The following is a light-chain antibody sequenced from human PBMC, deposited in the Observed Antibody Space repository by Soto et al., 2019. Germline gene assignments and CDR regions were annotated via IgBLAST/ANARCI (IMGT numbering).Light chain of an antibody. CDR2: DTT. Sequence: QAVVTQEPSLTVSPGGTVTLTCGSSTGAVTSGHYPYWFQQKPGQAPRTLIYDTTNKHSWTPARFSGSLLGGKAALTLSGAQPEDEAYYYCLLFYTDIRVFGGGTKLTVL. CDR1: TGAVTSGHY. J-gene: IGLJ2*01. V-gene: IGLV7-46*01. CDR3: LLFYTDIRV.